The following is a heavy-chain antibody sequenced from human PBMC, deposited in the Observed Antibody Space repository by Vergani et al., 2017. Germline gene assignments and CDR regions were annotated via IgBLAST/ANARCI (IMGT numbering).Heavy chain of an antibody. Sequence: EVQLVETGGGLIQPGGSLRLSCAASGFTVRSNHMSWVRQAPGKGLEWVSVIYSGGSTYYADSVKGRFTISRDYSKNTLYLQMNSLRADDTAVYDCARARRSSSTSCFYFDYWGQGTLVTVSS. J-gene: IGHJ4*02. V-gene: IGHV3-53*02. CDR1: GFTVRSNH. CDR2: IYSGGST. CDR3: ARARRSSSTSCFYFDY. D-gene: IGHD2-2*01.